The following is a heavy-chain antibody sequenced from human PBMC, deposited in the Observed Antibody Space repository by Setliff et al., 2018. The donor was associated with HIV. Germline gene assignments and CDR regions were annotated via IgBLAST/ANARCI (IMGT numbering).Heavy chain of an antibody. Sequence: SETLSLTCAVSGDSITRGGYYWSWIRQFAGKGLEWTADIYYSGRINYNPSLKSRVTISVDTSKNQFSLKLSSVTAADTTVYYCARHSGLGGYYSPFDYWGPGTLVTVS. CDR3: ARHSGLGGYYSPFDY. D-gene: IGHD3-22*01. V-gene: IGHV4-30-2*03. J-gene: IGHJ4*02. CDR1: GDSITRGGYY. CDR2: IYYSGRI.